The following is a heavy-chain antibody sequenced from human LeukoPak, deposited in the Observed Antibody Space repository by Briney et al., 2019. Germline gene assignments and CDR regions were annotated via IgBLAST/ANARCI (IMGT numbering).Heavy chain of an antibody. CDR1: GFTFSSYA. V-gene: IGHV3-64D*09. CDR3: AKDMIRPGGWGQDGMDV. Sequence: GGSLRLSCSASGFTFSSYAMHWVRQAPGKGLEYVSAISSNGGSTYYADSVKGRFTISRDNSKNKLYLQMNSLRTEDTALYYCAKDMIRPGGWGQDGMDVWGQGTTVTVSS. J-gene: IGHJ6*02. CDR2: ISSNGGST. D-gene: IGHD6-19*01.